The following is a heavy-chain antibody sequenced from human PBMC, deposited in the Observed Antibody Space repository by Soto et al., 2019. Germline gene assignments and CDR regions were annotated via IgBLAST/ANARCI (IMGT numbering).Heavy chain of an antibody. V-gene: IGHV3-74*01. CDR1: GFTFSSYW. CDR3: ARGGSLNGYFDL. J-gene: IGHJ2*01. D-gene: IGHD1-26*01. CDR2: INSDGSST. Sequence: EVQLVESGGGLVQPGGSLRLSCAASGFTFSSYWMHWVRQAPGKGLVWVSRINSDGSSTNYADSVKGRFTISRDNAKNTLYLQMNSLRAEDTAVYYCARGGSLNGYFDLWGRGTLVTVSS.